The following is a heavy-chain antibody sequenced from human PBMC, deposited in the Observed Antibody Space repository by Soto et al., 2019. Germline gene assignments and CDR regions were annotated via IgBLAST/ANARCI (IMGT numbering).Heavy chain of an antibody. D-gene: IGHD6-6*01. J-gene: IGHJ4*02. CDR1: GGSISSYY. CDR3: ALQGSIAALDY. V-gene: IGHV4-4*07. Sequence: SETLSLTCPVSGGSISSYYWSWIRQPAGKGLEWIGRIYTSGSTNYNPSLKSRVTMSVDTSKNQFSLKLSSVTAADTAVYYCALQGSIAALDYWGQGTLVTVSS. CDR2: IYTSGST.